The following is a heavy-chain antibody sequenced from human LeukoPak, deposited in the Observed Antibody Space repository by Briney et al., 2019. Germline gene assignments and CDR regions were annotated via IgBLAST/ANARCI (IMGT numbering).Heavy chain of an antibody. CDR1: GFTFSSYS. Sequence: KSGGSLRLSCAASGFTFSSYSMNWVRQAPGKGLEWVSSISSSSSYIYYADSVKGRFTISRDNAKNSLYLQMNSLRAEDTAVYYCARDGGYCSSTSCYSVMDVWGKGTTVTVSS. D-gene: IGHD2-2*01. V-gene: IGHV3-21*01. J-gene: IGHJ6*03. CDR2: ISSSSSYI. CDR3: ARDGGYCSSTSCYSVMDV.